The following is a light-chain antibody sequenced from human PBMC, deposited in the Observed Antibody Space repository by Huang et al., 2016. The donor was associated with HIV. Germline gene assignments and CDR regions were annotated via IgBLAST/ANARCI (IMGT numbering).Light chain of an antibody. CDR2: MGS. CDR3: MQAQQTPYT. V-gene: IGKV2-28*01. Sequence: DIVMTQSTLSLAVTPGEPASISCRSSQSILHSNGYNYLDWYVQKPGQSPQLLIYMGSNRASGVPDRISGGGSGVEFTLKISRVEAEDVGVYYCMQAQQTPYTFGPGTKLEIK. J-gene: IGKJ2*01. CDR1: QSILHSNGYNY.